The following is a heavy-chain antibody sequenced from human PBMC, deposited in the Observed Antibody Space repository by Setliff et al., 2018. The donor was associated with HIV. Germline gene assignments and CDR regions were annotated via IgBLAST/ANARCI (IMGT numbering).Heavy chain of an antibody. Sequence: PSETLSLTCDVSGGSISSGGYYWSWIRQHPGKGLEWIGYISYSGSTYYNPSLKSRVTISVDSSKSQFSLNLSSVTVADTAVYYCATVVPAAHFDYWGQGTLVTVSS. CDR2: ISYSGST. CDR3: ATVVPAAHFDY. CDR1: GGSISSGGYY. D-gene: IGHD2-2*01. J-gene: IGHJ4*02. V-gene: IGHV4-31*02.